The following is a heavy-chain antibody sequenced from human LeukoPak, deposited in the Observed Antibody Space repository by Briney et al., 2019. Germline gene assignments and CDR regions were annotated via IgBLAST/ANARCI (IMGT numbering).Heavy chain of an antibody. CDR2: INHSGST. Sequence: SETLSLTCAVYGGSFSGYYWSWIRQPPGKGLEWIGEINHSGSTNYNPSLKSRVTISVDTSKNQFSLKLSSVTAADTAVYYCARAVGYGSGIEWGQGTLVTVSS. J-gene: IGHJ4*02. CDR3: ARAVGYGSGIE. CDR1: GGSFSGYY. D-gene: IGHD3-10*01. V-gene: IGHV4-34*01.